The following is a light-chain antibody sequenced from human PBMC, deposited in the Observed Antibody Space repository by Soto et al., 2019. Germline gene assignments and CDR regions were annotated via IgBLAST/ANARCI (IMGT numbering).Light chain of an antibody. CDR1: QSVSSSY. Sequence: EIVLTQSPGTLSLSPAERAILSCMASQSVSSSYLAWYQQKPGQAPRLLIYDASNRATGIPARFSGSGSGTEFTLTISSLQSEDFAVYYCQQYNNWPLTFGQGTKVDI. CDR3: QQYNNWPLT. J-gene: IGKJ1*01. V-gene: IGKV3-15*01. CDR2: DAS.